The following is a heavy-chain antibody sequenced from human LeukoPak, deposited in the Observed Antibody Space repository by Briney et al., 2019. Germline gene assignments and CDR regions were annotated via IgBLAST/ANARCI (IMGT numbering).Heavy chain of an antibody. CDR3: ARHRLGYSYGPFDY. V-gene: IGHV4-59*08. J-gene: IGHJ4*02. CDR2: IYYSGST. Sequence: SETLSLTCTVSGGSISSYYWSWIRQPPGKGLEWIGYIYYSGSTNYNPSLKSRVTISVDTSNDQFSLKLNSVTAADTAMYYCARHRLGYSYGPFDYWGQGILVTVSS. D-gene: IGHD5-18*01. CDR1: GGSISSYY.